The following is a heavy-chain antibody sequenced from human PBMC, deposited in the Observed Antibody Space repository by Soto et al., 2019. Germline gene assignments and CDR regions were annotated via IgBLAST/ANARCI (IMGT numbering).Heavy chain of an antibody. D-gene: IGHD6-19*01. CDR1: GFTFSSYA. J-gene: IGHJ4*02. CDR3: ARDLAPGRSGWYVGY. CDR2: ISYDGSNK. Sequence: QVQLVESGGGVVQPGRSLRLSCAASGFTFSSYAMHWVRQAPGKGLEWVAVISYDGSNKYYADSVKGRFTISRDNSKNTLYLQMNSLRAEDTAVYYCARDLAPGRSGWYVGYWGQGTLVTVSS. V-gene: IGHV3-30-3*01.